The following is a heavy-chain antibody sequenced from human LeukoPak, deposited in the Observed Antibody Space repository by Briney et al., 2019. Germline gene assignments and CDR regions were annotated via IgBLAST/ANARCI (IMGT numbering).Heavy chain of an antibody. V-gene: IGHV3-23*01. Sequence: PGGSLRLSCAASGFTFSSYAMSWVRQAPGKGLEWVSAISGSGGSTYYADSVKGRFTISRDNSKNTLYLQMNSLRAEDTAVYYCAKDYPGDFWSGGYYFDYWGQGTLVTVSS. J-gene: IGHJ4*02. CDR2: ISGSGGST. CDR1: GFTFSSYA. D-gene: IGHD3-3*01. CDR3: AKDYPGDFWSGGYYFDY.